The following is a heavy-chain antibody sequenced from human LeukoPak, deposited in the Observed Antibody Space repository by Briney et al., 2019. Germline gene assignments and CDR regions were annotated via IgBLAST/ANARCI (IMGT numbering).Heavy chain of an antibody. D-gene: IGHD1-26*01. CDR3: ARSGSYYRYFDY. V-gene: IGHV3-48*03. J-gene: IGHJ4*02. CDR2: ISSSGSTI. CDR1: GFTFSSYE. Sequence: PGGSLRLSCAASGFTFSSYEMNWVRQAPGKGLEWVSYISSSGSTIYYADSVKGRFTISRDNAKNSLYLQMNSLRAEDTAVYYCARSGSYYRYFDYWGQGTLVTVSS.